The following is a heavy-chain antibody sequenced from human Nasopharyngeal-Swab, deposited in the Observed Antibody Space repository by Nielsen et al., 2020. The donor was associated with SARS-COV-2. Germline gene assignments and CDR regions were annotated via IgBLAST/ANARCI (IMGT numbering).Heavy chain of an antibody. CDR1: GYTFTGYY. CDR3: ARGTYVFWSDLTGPDY. Sequence: SVKVSCKASGYTFTGYYMHWVRQAPGQGLEWMGRINPNSGGTNYAQKFQGRVTMTRDTSISTAYMELSRLRSDDTAVYYCARGTYVFWSDLTGPDYWGQGTLVTVSS. V-gene: IGHV1-2*06. CDR2: INPNSGGT. D-gene: IGHD3-3*01. J-gene: IGHJ4*02.